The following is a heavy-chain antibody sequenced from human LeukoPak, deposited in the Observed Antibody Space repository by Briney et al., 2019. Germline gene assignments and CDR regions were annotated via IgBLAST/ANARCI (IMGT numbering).Heavy chain of an antibody. CDR2: IYYSGGT. J-gene: IGHJ4*02. D-gene: IGHD6-13*01. CDR3: ARAWTSAGRFDF. CDR1: GDSISDGDYY. Sequence: SQTLSLTCTVSGDSISDGDYYWSWIRQPPGKGLEWLGYIYYSGGTYYNPSLKSRITISVDTSRNQFSLKLSSVTAADTAVYYCARAWTSAGRFDFWGQGTLVPVSS. V-gene: IGHV4-30-4*01.